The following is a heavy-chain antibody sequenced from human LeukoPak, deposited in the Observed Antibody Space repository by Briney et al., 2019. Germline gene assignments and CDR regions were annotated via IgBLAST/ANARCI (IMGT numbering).Heavy chain of an antibody. CDR3: ARGTFDSSGYYPFDY. Sequence: KTSETLSLTCTVPGGSISTNYWSWIRQPAGKGLEWIGRIYNSGNTNYSRSLESRVTMSADTSKNQFSLKLSSVTAADTAVYYCARGTFDSSGYYPFDYWGQGTLVTVSS. CDR2: IYNSGNT. J-gene: IGHJ4*02. CDR1: GGSISTNY. V-gene: IGHV4-4*07. D-gene: IGHD3-22*01.